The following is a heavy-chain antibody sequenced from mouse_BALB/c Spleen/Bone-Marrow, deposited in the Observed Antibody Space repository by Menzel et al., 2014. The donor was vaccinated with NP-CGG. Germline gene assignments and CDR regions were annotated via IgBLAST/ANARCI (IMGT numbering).Heavy chain of an antibody. V-gene: IGHV1-82*01. D-gene: IGHD2-4*01. CDR3: ARDGDYDEGYAMDY. CDR1: GYAFSSSW. Sequence: QVQLQQSGPELVKPGASVKISCKASGYAFSSSWMNWVKQRPGQGLEWIGRVYPGDGDTKYNEKFKGKATLTADKSSSTAYMQLSSLTSDDSAVYFCARDGDYDEGYAMDYWGQGTSGTVSS. J-gene: IGHJ4*01. CDR2: VYPGDGDT.